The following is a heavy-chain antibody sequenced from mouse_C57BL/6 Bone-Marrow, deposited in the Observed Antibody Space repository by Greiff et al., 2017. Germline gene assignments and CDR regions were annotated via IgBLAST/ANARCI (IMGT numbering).Heavy chain of an antibody. V-gene: IGHV1-64*01. CDR2: IHPNSGST. CDR1: GYTFTSYW. CDR3: ARRLRYAMDY. J-gene: IGHJ4*01. D-gene: IGHD2-4*01. Sequence: QVQLQQSGAELVKPGASVKLSCKASGYTFTSYWMHWVKQRPGQGLEWIGMIHPNSGSTNYNEKFKSKATLTVDKSSSTAYMQLSSLTSEDSAVYYCARRLRYAMDYWGQGTSVTVSS.